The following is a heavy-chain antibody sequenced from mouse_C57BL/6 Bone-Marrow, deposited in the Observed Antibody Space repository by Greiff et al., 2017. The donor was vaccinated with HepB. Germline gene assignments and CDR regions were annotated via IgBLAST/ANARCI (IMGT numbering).Heavy chain of an antibody. CDR2: FHPYNDDT. Sequence: VQLKESGAELVKPGASVKMSCKASGYTFTTYPIEWMQQTHGKSLEWIGNFHPYNDDTKYNEKFKGKATLTVEKSSSTVYLELSRLTSDDSAVYYCARRGGVNGSSSHYAMDYWGQGTSVTVSS. J-gene: IGHJ4*01. D-gene: IGHD1-1*01. CDR3: ARRGGVNGSSSHYAMDY. V-gene: IGHV1-47*01. CDR1: GYTFTTYP.